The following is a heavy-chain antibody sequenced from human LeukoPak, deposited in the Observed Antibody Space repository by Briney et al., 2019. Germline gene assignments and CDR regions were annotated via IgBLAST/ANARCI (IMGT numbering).Heavy chain of an antibody. D-gene: IGHD3-3*01. CDR2: VDPEDGET. CDR3: ATERRFGVVITFDY. Sequence: ASVKISCKASGHTFTDYYMHWVQQAPGKGLEWMGRVDPEDGETIYAEKFQGRVTITADTSTDTAYMELSSLRSEDTAVYYCATERRFGVVITFDYWGQGTLVTVSS. J-gene: IGHJ4*02. V-gene: IGHV1-69-2*01. CDR1: GHTFTDYY.